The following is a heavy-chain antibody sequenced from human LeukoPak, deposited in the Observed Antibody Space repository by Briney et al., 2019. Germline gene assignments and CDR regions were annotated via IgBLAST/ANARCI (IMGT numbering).Heavy chain of an antibody. CDR2: ISSSSSYI. D-gene: IGHD2-15*01. CDR1: GFTFSSYS. V-gene: IGHV3-21*01. J-gene: IGHJ6*03. Sequence: PGGSLRLSCAASGFTFSSYSMSWVRQAPGKGLEWVSSISSSSSYIYYADSVKGRFTISRDNAKNSLYLQMNSLRAEDTAVYYCARGGVVVAAPPWYYYYYYMDVWGKGTTVTVSS. CDR3: ARGGVVVAAPPWYYYYYYMDV.